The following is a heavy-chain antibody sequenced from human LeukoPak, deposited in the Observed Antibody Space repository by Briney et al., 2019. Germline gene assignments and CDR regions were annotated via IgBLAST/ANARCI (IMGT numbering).Heavy chain of an antibody. CDR2: IYYSGST. D-gene: IGHD2/OR15-2a*01. J-gene: IGHJ4*02. Sequence: SETLSLTCTVSGGSVSSGSYYCSWIRQPPGKGLEWIGDIYYSGSTNYNPCIKSRVTISVDTSKNQFSLKLSSVTAADTAVYYCARGFLYYFDYWGQGTLVTVSS. CDR3: ARGFLYYFDY. CDR1: GGSVSSGSYY. V-gene: IGHV4-61*01.